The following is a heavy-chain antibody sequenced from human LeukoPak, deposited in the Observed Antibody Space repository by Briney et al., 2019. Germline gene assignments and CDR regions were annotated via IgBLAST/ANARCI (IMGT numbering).Heavy chain of an antibody. Sequence: ASVKVSCQASGYTFIGYYIHWVRQAPGQGLEWMGWINPNTFGTNYAQNFQGRVTMTRDTSISTAYMEVSWLRSDDTAVYYCARAAAADLANYFDYWGQGTLVTVSS. CDR3: ARAAAADLANYFDY. D-gene: IGHD6-13*01. CDR2: INPNTFGT. CDR1: GYTFIGYY. V-gene: IGHV1-2*02. J-gene: IGHJ4*02.